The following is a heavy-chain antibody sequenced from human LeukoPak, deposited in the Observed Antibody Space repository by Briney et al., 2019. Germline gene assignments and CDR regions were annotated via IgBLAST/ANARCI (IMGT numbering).Heavy chain of an antibody. CDR3: ARDDGGDFNDAFDI. D-gene: IGHD2-21*02. CDR2: IWYDGSNK. J-gene: IGHJ3*02. Sequence: GGSLRLSCAASGFSFSSYGMHWVRQAPGKGLEWVAFIWYDGSNKYYADSVKGRFTISRDNSKNTLYLQMNSLRAEDTAVYYCARDDGGDFNDAFDIWGQGTMVAVSS. CDR1: GFSFSSYG. V-gene: IGHV3-33*01.